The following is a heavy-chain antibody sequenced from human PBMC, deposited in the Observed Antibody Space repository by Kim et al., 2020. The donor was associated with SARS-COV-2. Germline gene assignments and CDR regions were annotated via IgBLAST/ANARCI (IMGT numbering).Heavy chain of an antibody. D-gene: IGHD3-16*01. CDR3: ARGLGEFDP. CDR2: GST. J-gene: IGHJ5*02. V-gene: IGHV4-34*01. Sequence: GSTDSTPSLKSRVTISVDTSKNQFSLKLSSVTAADTAVYYCARGLGEFDPWGQGTLVTVSS.